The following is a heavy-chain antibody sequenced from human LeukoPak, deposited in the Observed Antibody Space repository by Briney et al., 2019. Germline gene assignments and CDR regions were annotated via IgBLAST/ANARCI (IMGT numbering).Heavy chain of an antibody. D-gene: IGHD2-2*01. Sequence: ASVKVSCKASGYTFTSYDINWVRQATGQRLEWMGWMNPNSGNTGYAQKFQGRVTMTRNTSISTAYMELSSLRSEDTAVYYCARGKQSGRGYCSSTSCYWFDYWGQGTLVTVSS. CDR1: GYTFTSYD. J-gene: IGHJ4*02. CDR3: ARGKQSGRGYCSSTSCYWFDY. V-gene: IGHV1-8*01. CDR2: MNPNSGNT.